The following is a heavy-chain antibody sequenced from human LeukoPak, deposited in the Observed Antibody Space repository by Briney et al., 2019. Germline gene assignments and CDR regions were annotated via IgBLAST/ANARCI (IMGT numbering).Heavy chain of an antibody. D-gene: IGHD1-26*01. CDR1: GFTFSSYG. Sequence: PGGSLRLSCAASGFTFSSYGMHWVRQAPGKGLEWVAIISYDGSNKYYADSVKGRFTISRDNSKNTLYLQMNSLRAEDTAVYYCAKDFLYGSYSLYYFDYWGQGTLVTVSS. V-gene: IGHV3-30*18. J-gene: IGHJ4*02. CDR3: AKDFLYGSYSLYYFDY. CDR2: ISYDGSNK.